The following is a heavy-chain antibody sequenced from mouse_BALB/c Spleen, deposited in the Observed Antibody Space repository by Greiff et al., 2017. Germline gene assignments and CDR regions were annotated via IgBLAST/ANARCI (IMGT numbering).Heavy chain of an antibody. CDR3: ARGYCSFAY. CDR1: GFTFSSFG. V-gene: IGHV5-17*02. J-gene: IGHJ3*01. D-gene: IGHD2-14*01. Sequence: EVKLVESGGGLVQPGGSRKLSCAASGFTFSSFGMHWVRQAPEKGLEWVAYISSGSSTIYYADTVKGRFTISRDNPKNTLFLQMTSLRSEDTAMYYCARGYCSFAYWGQGTLVTVSA. CDR2: ISSGSSTI.